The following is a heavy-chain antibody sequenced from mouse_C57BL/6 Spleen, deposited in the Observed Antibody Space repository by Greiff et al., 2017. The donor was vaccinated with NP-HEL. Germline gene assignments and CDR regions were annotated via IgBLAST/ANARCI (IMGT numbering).Heavy chain of an antibody. J-gene: IGHJ1*03. CDR2: INPNYGTT. CDR3: ARLHYGSSYWYFDV. D-gene: IGHD1-1*01. CDR1: GYSFTDYN. V-gene: IGHV1-39*01. Sequence: VQLQQSGPELVKPGASVKISCKASGYSFTDYNMNWVKQSNGKSLEWIGVINPNYGTTSYNQKFKGKATLTVDQSSSKAYMQLNSLTSEDSAGYYCARLHYGSSYWYFDVWGTGTTVTVSS.